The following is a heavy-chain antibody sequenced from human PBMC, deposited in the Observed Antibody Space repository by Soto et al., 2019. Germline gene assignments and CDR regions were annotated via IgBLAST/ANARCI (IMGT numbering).Heavy chain of an antibody. CDR3: VRGGYCSGGSCYSGLGY. J-gene: IGHJ4*02. CDR1: GFTFSTYW. CDR2: IEQDASEK. Sequence: EVQLVESGGGLVQPGGSLRLSCAASGFTFSTYWMIWVRQAPGKGLEWVANIEQDASEKYYVDSVKGRFTISRDNAKNSLYLQMNSLRAEDTAVYYCVRGGYCSGGSCYSGLGYWGQGTLVTVSS. D-gene: IGHD2-15*01. V-gene: IGHV3-7*01.